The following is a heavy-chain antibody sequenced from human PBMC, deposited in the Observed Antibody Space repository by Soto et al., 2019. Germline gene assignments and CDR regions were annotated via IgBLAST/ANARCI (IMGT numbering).Heavy chain of an antibody. CDR1: GYTFTSYG. CDR2: ISAYNGNT. CDR3: AKGDDILTGYSRDYYYYGMDV. V-gene: IGHV1-18*03. J-gene: IGHJ6*02. Sequence: ASVKVSCKASGYTFTSYGISWVRQAPGQGLEWMGWISAYNGNTNYAQKLQGRVTMTTDTSTSTAYMELRSLRSDDMAVYYCAKGDDILTGYSRDYYYYGMDVWGQGTTVTVSS. D-gene: IGHD3-9*01.